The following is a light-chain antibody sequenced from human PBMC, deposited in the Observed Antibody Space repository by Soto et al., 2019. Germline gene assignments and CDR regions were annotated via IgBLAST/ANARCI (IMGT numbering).Light chain of an antibody. CDR2: GAS. CDR1: QSVSSN. CDR3: QQYNNCPPWT. V-gene: IGKV3-15*01. Sequence: EIVMTQSPATLSVSPGERATLSCRASQSVSSNLAWYQQKPGQAPRLLIYGASTMATGIPARFSGSGSGTEVTLTISSLQYEDVAVYYCQQYNNCPPWTFGQGTKVEIK. J-gene: IGKJ1*01.